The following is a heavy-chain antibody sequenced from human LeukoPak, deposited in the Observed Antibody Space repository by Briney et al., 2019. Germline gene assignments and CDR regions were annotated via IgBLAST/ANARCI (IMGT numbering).Heavy chain of an antibody. J-gene: IGHJ4*02. D-gene: IGHD6-13*01. Sequence: SETLSLTCTVSGGSVSSGSYYWSWIRQTPGKGLEWIGYIYYSGSTNYNPSLKSRVTISVDTSKNQFSLKLSSVTAADTAVYYCATDIGSSWGVMEFDYWGQGTLVTVSS. CDR2: IYYSGST. CDR3: ATDIGSSWGVMEFDY. CDR1: GGSVSSGSYY. V-gene: IGHV4-61*01.